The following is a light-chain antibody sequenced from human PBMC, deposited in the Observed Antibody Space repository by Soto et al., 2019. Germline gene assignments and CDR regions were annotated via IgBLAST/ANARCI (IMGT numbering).Light chain of an antibody. CDR1: SSDVGGYNY. CDR3: SSYTSRSTV. CDR2: DVS. Sequence: SALTQPASVSGSPGQSITNTCTGTSSDVGGYNYVSWYQQHPGKAPKLMIYDVSNRPSGVSNRFSGSKSGNTASLTISGLQAEDEADYYCSSYTSRSTVFGTGTKVTVL. J-gene: IGLJ1*01. V-gene: IGLV2-14*01.